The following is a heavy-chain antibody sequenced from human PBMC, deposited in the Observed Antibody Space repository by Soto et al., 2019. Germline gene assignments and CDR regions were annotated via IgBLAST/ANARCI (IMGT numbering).Heavy chain of an antibody. V-gene: IGHV3-30*18. Sequence: GGSRRLSCAASGFMFSSFGIHWVRQAPGKGLEWVAVISYDGTYQYYDDSVKGRFTMSRDNFGNTVALQMNSLRPEDTAVYYCAKQHSDLVIGAFDVWGPGAVVTVSS. D-gene: IGHD4-4*01. CDR3: AKQHSDLVIGAFDV. J-gene: IGHJ3*01. CDR2: ISYDGTYQ. CDR1: GFMFSSFG.